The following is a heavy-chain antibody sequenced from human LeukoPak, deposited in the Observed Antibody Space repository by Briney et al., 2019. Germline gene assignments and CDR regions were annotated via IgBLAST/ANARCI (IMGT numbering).Heavy chain of an antibody. D-gene: IGHD2-15*01. J-gene: IGHJ4*02. V-gene: IGHV3-21*01. CDR3: AREAVVADPPY. CDR2: ISGSSSYI. Sequence: KTGGSLRLSCAASGFTFSSYSMNWVRQAPGKGLEWVSSISGSSSYIYYAEAVRGRFTISRDNAKNSLYLQMNSLRAEDTAVYYCAREAVVADPPYWGQGTLVTVS. CDR1: GFTFSSYS.